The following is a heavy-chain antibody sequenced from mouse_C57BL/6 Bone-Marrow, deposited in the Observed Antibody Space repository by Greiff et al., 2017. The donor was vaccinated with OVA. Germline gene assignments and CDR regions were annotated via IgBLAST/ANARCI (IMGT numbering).Heavy chain of an antibody. D-gene: IGHD2-13*01. CDR3: AGFPYSDNGYAMDY. V-gene: IGHV1-82*01. CDR1: GYAFSSSW. J-gene: IGHJ4*01. CDR2: IYPGDGDT. Sequence: QVQLQQSGPELVKPGASVKISCKASGYAFSSSWMNWVKQRPGQGLEWIGRIYPGDGDTNYNGKFKGKATLTADKSSSTAYMQLSSLTSEDSAVYVCAGFPYSDNGYAMDYWGQGTSVTVSS.